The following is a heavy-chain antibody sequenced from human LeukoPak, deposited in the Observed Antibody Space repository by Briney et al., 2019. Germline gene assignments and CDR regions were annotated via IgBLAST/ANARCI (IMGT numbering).Heavy chain of an antibody. CDR3: ARDSTYYDILAALEY. Sequence: GGSLRLSCAASGFTFSRYWMSWVRQAPGKGLEWVANIKQDGSEKYYVDSVKGRFTISRDNAKNSLYLQMNSLRAEDTAAYYCARDSTYYDILAALEYWGQGTLVTVSS. CDR2: IKQDGSEK. D-gene: IGHD3-9*01. CDR1: GFTFSRYW. V-gene: IGHV3-7*04. J-gene: IGHJ4*02.